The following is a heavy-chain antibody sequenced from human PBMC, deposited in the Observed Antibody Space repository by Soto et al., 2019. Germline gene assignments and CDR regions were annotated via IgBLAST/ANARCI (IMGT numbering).Heavy chain of an antibody. J-gene: IGHJ6*02. V-gene: IGHV1-3*01. CDR2: INAGNGNT. Sequence: GASVKVSCKASGYTFTSYAMHWVRQAPGQRLEWMGWINAGNGNTKYSQKFQGRVTITRDTSTSTAYMELRSLRSDDTAVYYCARGSYSSSSGGMDVWGQGTTVTVSS. CDR1: GYTFTSYA. CDR3: ARGSYSSSSGGMDV. D-gene: IGHD6-6*01.